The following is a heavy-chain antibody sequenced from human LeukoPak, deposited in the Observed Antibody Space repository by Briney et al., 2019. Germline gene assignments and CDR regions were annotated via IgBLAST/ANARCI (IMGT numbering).Heavy chain of an antibody. V-gene: IGHV4-38-2*02. J-gene: IGHJ3*02. CDR1: GYSISSGYY. Sequence: SETLSLTCTVSGYSISSGYYWGWIRQPPGKGLEWIGSIYHSGSTYYNPSLKSRVTISVDTSKNQFSLKLSSVTAADTAVYYCARDPPDAFDILGQGTMVTVSS. CDR3: ARDPPDAFDI. CDR2: IYHSGST.